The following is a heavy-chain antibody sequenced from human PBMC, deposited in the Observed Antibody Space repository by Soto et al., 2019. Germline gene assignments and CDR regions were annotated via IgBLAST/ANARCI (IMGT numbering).Heavy chain of an antibody. V-gene: IGHV3-23*01. CDR3: AKDKFVTVVPAAIGYYYYGMDV. CDR1: GFTFSSYA. Sequence: PGGSLRLSCAASGFTFSSYAMSWVRQAPGKGLEWVSAISGSGGSTYYADSVKGRFTISRDNSKNTLYLQMNSLRAEDTAVYYCAKDKFVTVVPAAIGYYYYGMDVWGQGTTVTVS. CDR2: ISGSGGST. D-gene: IGHD2-2*01. J-gene: IGHJ6*02.